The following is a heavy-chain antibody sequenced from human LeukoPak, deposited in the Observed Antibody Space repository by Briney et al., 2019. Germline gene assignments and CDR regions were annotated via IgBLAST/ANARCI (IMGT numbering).Heavy chain of an antibody. D-gene: IGHD6-13*01. CDR1: GFTFSTYR. CDR2: FSSSSGTM. CDR3: ATVGSSWFYDY. Sequence: GGSLRLSCAASGFTFSTYRMNWVRQAPGKGLEWVSYFSSSSGTMYYADAVRGRFTISRDIAKNTLYLQMNSLRAEDTAVYYCATVGSSWFYDYWGQGTLVTVSS. J-gene: IGHJ4*02. V-gene: IGHV3-48*01.